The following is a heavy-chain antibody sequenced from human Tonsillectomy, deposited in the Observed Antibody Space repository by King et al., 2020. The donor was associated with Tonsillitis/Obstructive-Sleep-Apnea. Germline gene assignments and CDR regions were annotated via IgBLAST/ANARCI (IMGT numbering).Heavy chain of an antibody. J-gene: IGHJ4*02. CDR2: IVGSGTNT. V-gene: IGHV3-23*04. CDR3: AKRGGYDFWSGYYGFDN. D-gene: IGHD3-3*01. CDR1: GFTFSRYA. Sequence: DVQLVESGGDFIQPGGSLRLSWAASGFTFSRYAMTWVRQAPGKGLEFVSGIVGSGTNTYYADSVKGRFTIFRDNSKNRMYLQMNSRRAEDTAVYYCAKRGGYDFWSGYYGFDNWGQGTRVTVSS.